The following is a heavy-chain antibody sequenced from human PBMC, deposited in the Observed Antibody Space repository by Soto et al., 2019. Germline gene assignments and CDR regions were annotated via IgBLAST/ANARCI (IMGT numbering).Heavy chain of an antibody. Sequence: QVQLVESGGGVVQPGRSLRLSCAASGFTFSSYAMHWVRQAPGKGLEWVALIPYDGSYKYYADSVKGRFTISRDNSKKMLDMQMNSLRAEDTAVYYCAREAEAFDNWGQGTLVTVSS. CDR3: AREAEAFDN. CDR1: GFTFSSYA. J-gene: IGHJ3*02. CDR2: IPYDGSYK. V-gene: IGHV3-30-3*01.